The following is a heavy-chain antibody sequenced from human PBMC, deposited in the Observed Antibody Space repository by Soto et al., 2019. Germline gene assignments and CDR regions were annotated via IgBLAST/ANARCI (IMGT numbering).Heavy chain of an antibody. CDR2: INHSGST. V-gene: IGHV4-34*01. D-gene: IGHD2-15*01. CDR1: GGSFSGYY. J-gene: IGHJ4*02. Sequence: SETLSLTCAVYGGSFSGYYWSWIRQPPGKGLEWSVEINHSGSTKYNPSLKSRVTISVDTSKNQFSLKLSSVTAADTAVYYCARGGLGYCSGGSCYRTDPFDYWGQGTLVTVSS. CDR3: ARGGLGYCSGGSCYRTDPFDY.